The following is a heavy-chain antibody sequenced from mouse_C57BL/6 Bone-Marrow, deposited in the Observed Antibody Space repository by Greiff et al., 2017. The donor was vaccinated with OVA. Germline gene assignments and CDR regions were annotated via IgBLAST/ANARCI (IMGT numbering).Heavy chain of an antibody. J-gene: IGHJ3*01. Sequence: EVKLMESGPGLVKPSQSLSLTCSVTGYSITSGYYWNWIRQFPGNKLEWMGYISYDGSNNYNPSLKNRISITRDTSKNQFFLKLNSVTTEDTATYYCASESYYSNYSFAYWGQGTLVTVSA. CDR1: GYSITSGYY. CDR3: ASESYYSNYSFAY. D-gene: IGHD2-5*01. V-gene: IGHV3-6*01. CDR2: ISYDGSN.